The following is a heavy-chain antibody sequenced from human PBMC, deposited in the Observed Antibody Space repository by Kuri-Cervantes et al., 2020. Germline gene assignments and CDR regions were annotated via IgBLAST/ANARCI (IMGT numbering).Heavy chain of an antibody. CDR2: FDPEDGET. D-gene: IGHD4-17*01. V-gene: IGHV1-24*01. CDR1: GYTLTELS. J-gene: IGHJ4*02. CDR3: ARVVDHGDYLDY. Sequence: ASVKVSCKVSGYTLTELSMHWVRQAPGKGLEWMGGFDPEDGETIYAQKFQDRLILTTDSSTDTAYMELTSLTSDDTAVYYCARVVDHGDYLDYWGQGTPVTVSS.